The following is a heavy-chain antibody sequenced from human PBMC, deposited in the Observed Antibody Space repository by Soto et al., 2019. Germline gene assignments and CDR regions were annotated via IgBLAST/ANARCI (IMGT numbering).Heavy chain of an antibody. J-gene: IGHJ4*02. CDR2: IYWNSNRI. D-gene: IGHD3-16*01. CDR3: LKDVMPGGADC. V-gene: IGHV3-9*02. CDR1: GFTSDDYA. Sequence: EVKLVESGGGLVQPGRSLRLSCVASGFTSDDYAMHWVRQAPGKGLEWVAGIYWNSNRIDYGDSVKGRFTISRDNAEKSLYLQMNSLRPEDTAMYFCLKDVMPGGADCWAQGTLVTVSS.